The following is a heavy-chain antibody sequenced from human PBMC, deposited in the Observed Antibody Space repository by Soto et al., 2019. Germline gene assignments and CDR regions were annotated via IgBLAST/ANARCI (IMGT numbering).Heavy chain of an antibody. CDR3: ARRYYYYGMDV. CDR1: GFTFSSYG. CDR2: ISYDGNNK. J-gene: IGHJ6*02. V-gene: IGHV3-30*03. Sequence: PGGSLRLSCAASGFTFSSYGMHWVRQAPGKGLEWVAVISYDGNNKYYADSVKGRFTISRDNSKNTLYLQMNSLRAEDTAVYYCARRYYYYGMDVWGQGTTVTVSS.